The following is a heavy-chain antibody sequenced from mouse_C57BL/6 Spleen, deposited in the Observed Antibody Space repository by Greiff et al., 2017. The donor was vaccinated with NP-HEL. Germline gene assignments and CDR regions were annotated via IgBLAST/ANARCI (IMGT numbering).Heavy chain of an antibody. Sequence: DVQLQESGPGLVKPSQSLSLTCSVTGYSITSGYYWNWIRQFPGNKLEWMGYISYDGSNNYNPSLKNRISITRDTSKNQFFLKLNSVTTEDTATYYCAREGLLRLGFAYWGQRTLVTVSA. V-gene: IGHV3-6*01. CDR2: ISYDGSN. D-gene: IGHD1-1*01. CDR1: GYSITSGYY. J-gene: IGHJ3*01. CDR3: AREGLLRLGFAY.